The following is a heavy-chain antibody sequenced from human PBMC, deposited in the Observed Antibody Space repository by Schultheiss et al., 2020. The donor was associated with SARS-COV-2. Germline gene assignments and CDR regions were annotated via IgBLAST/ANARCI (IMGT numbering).Heavy chain of an antibody. J-gene: IGHJ6*03. CDR3: ARDLIAQQLAYYYYYMDV. V-gene: IGHV3-30*04. D-gene: IGHD6-13*01. CDR2: ISYDGSNK. CDR1: GFTFSSYA. Sequence: GESLKISCAASGFTFSSYAMHWVRQAPGKGLEWVAVISYDGSNKYYADSVKGRFTISRDNAKNSLYLQMNSLRAEDTAVYYCARDLIAQQLAYYYYYMDVWGKGTTVTVSS.